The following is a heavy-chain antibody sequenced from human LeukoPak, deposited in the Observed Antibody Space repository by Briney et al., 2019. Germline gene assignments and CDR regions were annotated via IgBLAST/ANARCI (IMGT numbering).Heavy chain of an antibody. Sequence: GGSLRLSCAASGFTFSSYAMSWVPQAPGKGPEWVSGIRGSGGSTYYADSVKGRFTISRDNSKNTLYLQMNSLGAEDTAVYYCAKSAGSGTYLLDDWGQGTLVTVSS. V-gene: IGHV3-23*01. CDR1: GFTFSSYA. J-gene: IGHJ4*02. D-gene: IGHD3-10*01. CDR3: AKSAGSGTYLLDD. CDR2: IRGSGGST.